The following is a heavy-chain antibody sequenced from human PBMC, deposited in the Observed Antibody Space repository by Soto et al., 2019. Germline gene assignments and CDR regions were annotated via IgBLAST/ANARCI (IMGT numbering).Heavy chain of an antibody. J-gene: IGHJ5*02. Sequence: ASVKVSCKASGGTFSSSTIGWVRQAPGQGLEWMGGIIPIFGTADYAQKFQGRVTITADESTNTAYMELSSLRSEDTAVYYCARVSDAIPAATIFLGWFDPWGQGTLVTVSS. V-gene: IGHV1-69*13. D-gene: IGHD6-25*01. CDR1: GGTFSSST. CDR3: ARVSDAIPAATIFLGWFDP. CDR2: IIPIFGTA.